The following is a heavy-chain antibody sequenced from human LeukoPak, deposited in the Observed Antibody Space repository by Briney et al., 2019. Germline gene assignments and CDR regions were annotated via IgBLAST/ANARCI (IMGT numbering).Heavy chain of an antibody. J-gene: IGHJ4*02. CDR2: IKEDESQE. CDR1: GFSFSDSW. CDR3: VNLGYSD. Sequence: GGSLRLSCAASGFSFSDSWMSWVRQAPGKGPEWVANIKEDESQEHYADSVKGRFTVSRDNAKNSLFLQMNSLRVEDTAVYYCVNLGYSDGGQGTLVTVSS. D-gene: IGHD5-12*01. V-gene: IGHV3-7*01.